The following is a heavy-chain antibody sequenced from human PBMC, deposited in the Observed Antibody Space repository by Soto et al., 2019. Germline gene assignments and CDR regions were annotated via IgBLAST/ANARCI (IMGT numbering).Heavy chain of an antibody. CDR3: ARVRGAQVVVISFDY. V-gene: IGHV3-21*01. CDR1: GFTFSSYS. D-gene: IGHD3-22*01. J-gene: IGHJ4*02. Sequence: PGGSLRLSCGGSGFTFSSYSMNWVRQAPGKGLEWVSSISSSSSYIYYADSVKGRFTISRDNAKNSLYLQMNSLRAEDTAVYYCARVRGAQVVVISFDYWGQGTLVTVS. CDR2: ISSSSSYI.